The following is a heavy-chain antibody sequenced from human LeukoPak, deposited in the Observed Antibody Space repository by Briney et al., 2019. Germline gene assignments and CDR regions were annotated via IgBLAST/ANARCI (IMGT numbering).Heavy chain of an antibody. D-gene: IGHD6-13*01. CDR3: AVYYSSSWYGSHYYYMDV. Sequence: GASVKVSCKASGYTFTSYYMHWVRQAPGQGLEWMGIINPSGGSTSYAQKFQGRVTMTTDTSTSTAYMELRSLRSDDTAVYYCAVYYSSSWYGSHYYYMDVWGKGTTVTVSS. V-gene: IGHV1-46*01. CDR1: GYTFTSYY. J-gene: IGHJ6*03. CDR2: INPSGGST.